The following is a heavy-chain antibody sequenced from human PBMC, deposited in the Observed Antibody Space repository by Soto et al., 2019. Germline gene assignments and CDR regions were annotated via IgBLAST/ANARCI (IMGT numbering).Heavy chain of an antibody. CDR1: GYSFTSYW. D-gene: IGHD4-17*01. CDR2: IYPGDSDT. Sequence: LGESLKISCTGVGYSFTSYWIGWVRQMPGKGLEWMGIIYPGDSDTRYSPSFQGQVTISADQSINTAYLQWDSLKASDTAIYYCARPANTVADHFDLWGQGTPVTVSS. V-gene: IGHV5-51*01. CDR3: ARPANTVADHFDL. J-gene: IGHJ4*02.